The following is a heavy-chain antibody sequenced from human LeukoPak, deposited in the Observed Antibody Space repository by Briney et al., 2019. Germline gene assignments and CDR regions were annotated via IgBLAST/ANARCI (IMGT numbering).Heavy chain of an antibody. CDR1: GGSISSHY. J-gene: IGHJ4*02. D-gene: IGHD1-26*01. CDR3: ARFYSGSLDH. Sequence: SETLSLTCTVSGGSISSHYWSWIRQPPGKGLEWIGYTYYSGSTTYNPSLKSRVTVSVDTSKNQFFLKLSSVTAADTAVYYCARFYSGSLDHWGQGSLVTVSS. CDR2: TYYSGST. V-gene: IGHV4-59*08.